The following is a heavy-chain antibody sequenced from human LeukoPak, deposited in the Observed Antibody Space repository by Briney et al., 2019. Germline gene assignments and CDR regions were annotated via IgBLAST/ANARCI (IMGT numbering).Heavy chain of an antibody. V-gene: IGHV1-24*01. D-gene: IGHD1-26*01. CDR3: ATALSVGATTAGGVDV. J-gene: IGHJ6*02. CDR1: GYTLTELS. Sequence: ASVKVSCKVSGYTLTELSMHWVRQAPGKGLEWMGGFDPEDGETIYAQKFQGRVTMTEDTSTDTAYMELSSLRSEDTAVYYCATALSVGATTAGGVDVWGQGTTVTVSS. CDR2: FDPEDGET.